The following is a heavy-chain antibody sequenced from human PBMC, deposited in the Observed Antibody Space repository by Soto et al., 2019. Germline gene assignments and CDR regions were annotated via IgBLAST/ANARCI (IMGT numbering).Heavy chain of an antibody. CDR3: AHRRSYYDSSGYQDAFDI. CDR1: GFSLSTSGVG. V-gene: IGHV2-5*02. D-gene: IGHD3-22*01. CDR2: IYWDDDK. J-gene: IGHJ3*02. Sequence: QITLKESGPTLVKPTQTLTLTCTFSGFSLSTSGVGVGWIRQPPGKALEWLALIYWDDDKRYSPSLKSRLTIPKDXXKXQXXLTMTNMDPVDTATYYCAHRRSYYDSSGYQDAFDIWGQGTMVTVSS.